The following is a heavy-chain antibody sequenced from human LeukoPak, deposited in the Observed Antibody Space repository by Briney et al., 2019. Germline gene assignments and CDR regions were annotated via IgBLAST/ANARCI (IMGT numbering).Heavy chain of an antibody. D-gene: IGHD6-19*01. J-gene: IGHJ6*03. CDR2: ITTSSSYM. CDR3: ARDPYSGGYGAYYYYYMDV. Sequence: GGSLRLSCAASGFTFSAYNMNWVRRTPGKGLGWVSSITTSSSYMFYADSVRGRFTISRDNAENSLYLQMNSLRDEDTAVYYCARDPYSGGYGAYYYYYMDVWGKGTTVTVSS. CDR1: GFTFSAYN. V-gene: IGHV3-21*01.